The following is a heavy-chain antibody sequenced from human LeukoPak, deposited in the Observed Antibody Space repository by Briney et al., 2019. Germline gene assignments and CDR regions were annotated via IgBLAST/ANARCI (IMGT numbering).Heavy chain of an antibody. CDR2: IYTSGST. D-gene: IGHD3-3*01. CDR3: ARDSPWTYYDFWSGPYYFDY. CDR1: GGSISSYY. Sequence: SETLSLTCTVSGGSISSYYWSWIRQPAGKGLEWIGRIYTSGSTNYNPSLKSRVTMSVDTSKNQFSLRLSSVTAADTAVYYCARDSPWTYYDFWSGPYYFDYWGQGTLVTVSS. J-gene: IGHJ4*02. V-gene: IGHV4-4*07.